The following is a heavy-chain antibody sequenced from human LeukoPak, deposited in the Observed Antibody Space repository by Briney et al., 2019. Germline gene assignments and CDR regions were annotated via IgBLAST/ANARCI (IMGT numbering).Heavy chain of an antibody. Sequence: PGGSLRLSCAASGFIFSSYGMHWVRQAPGKGLEGVAFIRYDGSKKYYADSVKGRFTISRDNSKNTLYLQMNSLRAEDTAVYYCAKDQAEMAEDFDYGGQGTLVTVSS. CDR3: AKDQAEMAEDFDY. J-gene: IGHJ4*02. V-gene: IGHV3-30*02. CDR1: GFIFSSYG. D-gene: IGHD5-24*01. CDR2: IRYDGSKK.